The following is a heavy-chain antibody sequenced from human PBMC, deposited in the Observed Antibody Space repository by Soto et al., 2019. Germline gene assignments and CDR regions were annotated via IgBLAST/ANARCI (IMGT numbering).Heavy chain of an antibody. CDR1: GFTFDDYA. D-gene: IGHD6-6*01. CDR3: ARDGSGGSSSFYFDY. CDR2: IWYDGSNK. Sequence: VQLVESGGGLVQPGRSLRLSCAASGFTFDDYAMHWVRQAPGKGLEWVAVIWYDGSNKYYADSVKGRFTISRDNSKNTLYLQMNSLRAEDTAVYYCARDGSGGSSSFYFDYWGQGTLVTVSS. J-gene: IGHJ4*02. V-gene: IGHV3-33*08.